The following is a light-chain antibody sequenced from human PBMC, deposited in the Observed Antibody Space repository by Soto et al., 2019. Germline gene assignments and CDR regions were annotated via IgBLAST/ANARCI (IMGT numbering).Light chain of an antibody. J-gene: IGLJ1*01. CDR1: SSDVGAYIY. CDR2: EVN. Sequence: QSVLTQPASVSGSPGQSITISCGGTSSDVGAYIYVSWYQQFPGKAPKLILYEVNNRPSGVSNRFSGSKSGTTASLTISGLQPEDEADYYCSAYSDIDTKGFGTGTKVTVL. CDR3: SAYSDIDTKG. V-gene: IGLV2-14*03.